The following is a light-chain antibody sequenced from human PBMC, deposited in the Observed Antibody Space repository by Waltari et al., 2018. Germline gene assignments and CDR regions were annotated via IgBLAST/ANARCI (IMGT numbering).Light chain of an antibody. V-gene: IGLV1-44*01. CDR2: NTN. CDR1: SSNIGSDT. CDR3: STWDYSLNGYV. Sequence: QSVLTQPPSASGTPGQRVTISCSGSSSNIGSDTVSWYQQLPGTAPKLLIYNTNRRPSGVPARFSGSRSATSASLAISGLQSEDEAEYYCSTWDYSLNGYVFGTGTKVTVL. J-gene: IGLJ1*01.